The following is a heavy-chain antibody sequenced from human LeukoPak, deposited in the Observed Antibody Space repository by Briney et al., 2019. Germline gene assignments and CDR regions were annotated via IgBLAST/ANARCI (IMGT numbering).Heavy chain of an antibody. CDR1: GGTFSSYA. Sequence: SVKVSCKASGGTFSSYAISWVRQAPGQGLEWMGGIIPIFGTANYAQKFQGRVTITTDESTSTAYMELSSLRSEDTAVYYCARDRGDCGSTSCLDTAKVLFDYWGQGALVTVSS. V-gene: IGHV1-69*05. CDR2: IIPIFGTA. J-gene: IGHJ4*02. D-gene: IGHD2-2*01. CDR3: ARDRGDCGSTSCLDTAKVLFDY.